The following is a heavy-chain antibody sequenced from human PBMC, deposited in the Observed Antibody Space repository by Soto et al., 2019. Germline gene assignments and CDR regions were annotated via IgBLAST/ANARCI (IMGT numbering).Heavy chain of an antibody. CDR1: GFTFSSYA. Sequence: EVQLLESGGGLVQSGGSLRLSCAASGFTFSSYAMSWVRQAPGKGLEWVSAISGSGGSTYYADSVKGRFTISRDNSKNTLYLQMNSLRAEDTAAYYCAKDRGIAAAGTYGTWGQGTLVTVSS. J-gene: IGHJ5*02. CDR3: AKDRGIAAAGTYGT. CDR2: ISGSGGST. D-gene: IGHD6-13*01. V-gene: IGHV3-23*01.